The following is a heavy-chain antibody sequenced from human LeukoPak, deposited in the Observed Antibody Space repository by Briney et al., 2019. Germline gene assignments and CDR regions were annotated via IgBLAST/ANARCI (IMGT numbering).Heavy chain of an antibody. CDR2: ISYDGSNK. V-gene: IGHV3-30-3*01. J-gene: IGHJ4*02. CDR3: ARDLGPSGSPFAFDY. CDR1: GFTFSSYA. D-gene: IGHD1-26*01. Sequence: GGSLRLSCAASGFTFSSYAMHWVRQAPGKGLEWVAVISYDGSNKYYADSVKGRFTISRDNSKNTLYLQMNSLRAEDTAVYYCARDLGPSGSPFAFDYWGQGTLVTVSS.